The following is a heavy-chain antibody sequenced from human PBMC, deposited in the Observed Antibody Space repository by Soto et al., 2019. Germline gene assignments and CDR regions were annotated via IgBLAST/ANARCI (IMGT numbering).Heavy chain of an antibody. V-gene: IGHV3-33*01. CDR3: ARDWRPYSSGWFALDY. CDR1: GFTFSSYG. J-gene: IGHJ4*02. D-gene: IGHD6-19*01. CDR2: IWYDGSNK. Sequence: PGGSLRLSCAASGFTFSSYGMHWVRQAPGKGLEWVAVIWYDGSNKYYADSVKGRFTISRDNSKNTLYLQMNSLRAEDTAVYYCARDWRPYSSGWFALDYWGQGTLVTVSS.